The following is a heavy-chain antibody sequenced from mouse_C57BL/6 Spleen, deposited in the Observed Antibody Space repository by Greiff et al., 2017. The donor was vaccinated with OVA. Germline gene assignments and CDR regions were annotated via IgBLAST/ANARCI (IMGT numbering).Heavy chain of an antibody. Sequence: VQLQQSGAELVRPGASVTLSCKASGYTFTDYEMHWVKQTPVHGLEWIGAIDPETGGTAYNQKFKGKAILTADKSSSTAYMELRSLTSEDSAVYYCTRRSYYYGSSYFDCWGQGTTLTVSS. J-gene: IGHJ2*01. CDR1: GYTFTDYE. CDR3: TRRSYYYGSSYFDC. D-gene: IGHD1-1*01. CDR2: IDPETGGT. V-gene: IGHV1-15*01.